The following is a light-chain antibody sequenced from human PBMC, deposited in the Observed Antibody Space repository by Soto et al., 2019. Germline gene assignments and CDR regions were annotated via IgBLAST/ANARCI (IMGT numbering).Light chain of an antibody. J-gene: IGKJ5*01. CDR2: GAS. CDR3: QQYNNFPIT. CDR1: QSVSSN. Sequence: EIVMTQSPATLSVSPGERATLSCRASQSVSSNLAWYQQKPGQGPSLLIYGASTRATGIPARFSGSGSGTEFTLTISSLQSEDFAVYYCQQYNNFPITFGQGTRLEIK. V-gene: IGKV3-15*01.